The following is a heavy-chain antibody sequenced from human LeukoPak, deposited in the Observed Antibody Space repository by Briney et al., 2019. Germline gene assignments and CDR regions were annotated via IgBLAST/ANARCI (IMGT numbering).Heavy chain of an antibody. CDR1: GCPFTNHW. CDR2: VNPYDADP. Sequence: GEALQISFQAAGCPFTNHWVAWVRRVPGKGGEWLGIVNPYDADPRYGPSFEGHVTISADKSINTAFLQWRSLKASAPAIYFCARGTGGYQYDYWGQGIRVIVSS. V-gene: IGHV5-51*01. CDR3: ARGTGGYQYDY. D-gene: IGHD2-2*01. J-gene: IGHJ4*02.